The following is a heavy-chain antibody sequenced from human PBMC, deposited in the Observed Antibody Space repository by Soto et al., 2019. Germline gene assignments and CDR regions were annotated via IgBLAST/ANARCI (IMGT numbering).Heavy chain of an antibody. J-gene: IGHJ4*02. CDR1: GGTFSSYA. CDR3: ARSPLPYYYDSSGYYFDY. V-gene: IGHV1-69*13. CDR2: IIPIFGTA. D-gene: IGHD3-22*01. Sequence: SVKVSCKDSGGTFSSYAISCVRQAPGQGLEWMGGIIPIFGTANYAQKFQGRVTITADESTSTAYMELSSLRSEDTAVYYCARSPLPYYYDSSGYYFDYWGQGTLVTVSS.